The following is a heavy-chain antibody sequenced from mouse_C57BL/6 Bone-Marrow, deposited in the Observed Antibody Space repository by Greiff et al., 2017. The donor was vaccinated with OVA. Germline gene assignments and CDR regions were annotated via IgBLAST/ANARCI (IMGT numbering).Heavy chain of an antibody. V-gene: IGHV5-9-1*02. CDR2: ISSGGDYI. Sequence: DVMLVESGEGLVKPGGSLKLSCAASGFTFSSYAMSWVRQTPEKRLEWVAYISSGGDYIYYADTVKGRFTISRDNARNTLYLQMSSLKSEDTAMYYCTREGLGVFAYWGQGTLVTVSA. CDR1: GFTFSSYA. J-gene: IGHJ3*01. CDR3: TREGLGVFAY. D-gene: IGHD4-1*01.